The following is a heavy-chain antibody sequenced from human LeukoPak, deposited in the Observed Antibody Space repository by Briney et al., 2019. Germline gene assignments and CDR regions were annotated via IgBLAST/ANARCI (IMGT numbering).Heavy chain of an antibody. V-gene: IGHV1-24*01. CDR3: ATPRTGGYCSSTSCYYYYGMVV. Sequence: ASVKVSCKVSGYTLTELSMHWVRQAPGKGLEWMGGFDPEDGETIYAQKFQGRVTMTEDTSTDTAYMELSSLRSEDTAVYYCATPRTGGYCSSTSCYYYYGMVVWGKGTTVTVSS. CDR2: FDPEDGET. D-gene: IGHD2-2*01. CDR1: GYTLTELS. J-gene: IGHJ6*04.